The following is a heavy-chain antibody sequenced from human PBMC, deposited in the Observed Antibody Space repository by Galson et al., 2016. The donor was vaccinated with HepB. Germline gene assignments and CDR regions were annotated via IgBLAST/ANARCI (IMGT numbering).Heavy chain of an antibody. CDR3: AKVHSGCGSSWPYYYYYGLDV. J-gene: IGHJ6*04. V-gene: IGHV3-23*01. D-gene: IGHD6-13*01. CDR2: IKASDDTT. CDR1: GLTLSNYD. Sequence: SLRLSCAASGLTLSNYDTNWVRQAPGKGLEWVSDIKASDDTTHYADSVKGRFTISRDSYRNTVYLQMNSLRAEDTAVYFCAKVHSGCGSSWPYYYYYGLDVWGKGTTVTVSS.